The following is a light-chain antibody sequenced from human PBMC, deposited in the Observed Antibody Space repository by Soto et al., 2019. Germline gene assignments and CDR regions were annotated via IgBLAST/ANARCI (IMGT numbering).Light chain of an antibody. J-gene: IGLJ2*01. CDR3: QVWEATGDQVV. CDR1: NVGSRS. Sequence: SYELTQPPSVSVAPGETARISCGGYNVGSRSVHWYQQKPGQAPFLVIYYDSDRPSGIPERFSGSNSGNTATLIISRVEAGDEADYYCQVWEATGDQVVFGGGTKLTVL. CDR2: YDS. V-gene: IGLV3-21*01.